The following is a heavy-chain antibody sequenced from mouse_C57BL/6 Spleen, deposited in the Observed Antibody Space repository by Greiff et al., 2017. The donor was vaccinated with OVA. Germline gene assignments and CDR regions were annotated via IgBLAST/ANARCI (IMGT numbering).Heavy chain of an antibody. Sequence: EVQLQQSGPVLVKPGASVKMSCKASGYTFTDYYMNWVKQSHGKSLEWIGVINPYNGGTSYNQKFKGKATLTVDNSSSTAYMELNSLTSEDSAVYYCARVDYGSSSFGYWGQGTTLTVSS. D-gene: IGHD1-1*01. CDR1: GYTFTDYY. V-gene: IGHV1-19*01. CDR2: INPYNGGT. CDR3: ARVDYGSSSFGY. J-gene: IGHJ2*01.